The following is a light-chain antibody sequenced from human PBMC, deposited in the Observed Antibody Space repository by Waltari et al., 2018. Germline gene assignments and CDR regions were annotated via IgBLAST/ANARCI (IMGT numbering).Light chain of an antibody. J-gene: IGKJ1*01. Sequence: EILMTQSPATLSVSPGEVATLPCRASQSVGTNLAWYQQKPGQPPRVVVYGAYRRARGIPARFSGSGSGTEFTLTISSLQSEDFATYFCQQSFSSPWTFGQGTTVNI. CDR2: GAY. CDR3: QQSFSSPWT. CDR1: QSVGTN. V-gene: IGKV3-15*01.